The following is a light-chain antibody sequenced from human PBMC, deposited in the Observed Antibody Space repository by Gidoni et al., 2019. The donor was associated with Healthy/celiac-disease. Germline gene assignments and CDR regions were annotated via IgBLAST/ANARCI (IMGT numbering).Light chain of an antibody. V-gene: IGLV2-11*01. Sequence: QSALTQPRSVSGSPGQSVTISCTGTSSDVGGYNYVSWSQQHPGKAPKLMIYDVSKRPSGVPDRFSGSKSGNTPSLTISGLQAEDEADYYCCSYAGSYTLVFGGGTKLTVL. CDR2: DVS. CDR1: SSDVGGYNY. J-gene: IGLJ2*01. CDR3: CSYAGSYTLV.